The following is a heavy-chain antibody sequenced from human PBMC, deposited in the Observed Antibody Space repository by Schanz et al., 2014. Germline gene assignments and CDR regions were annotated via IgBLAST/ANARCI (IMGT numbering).Heavy chain of an antibody. D-gene: IGHD6-13*01. CDR3: ARDIKKQLVDSKDYYYGMDV. CDR1: GFIFRSYT. J-gene: IGHJ6*02. V-gene: IGHV3-21*01. CDR2: LSSSGLYT. Sequence: EVQLVESGGGLVKHGGSLRLSCTASGFIFRSYTMNWVRQAPGKGLEWVSSLSSSGLYTFYADLAGGRFTISRDDAKNSLFLEMNNLRTEDTAVYFCARDIKKQLVDSKDYYYGMDVWGQGTTXTVSS.